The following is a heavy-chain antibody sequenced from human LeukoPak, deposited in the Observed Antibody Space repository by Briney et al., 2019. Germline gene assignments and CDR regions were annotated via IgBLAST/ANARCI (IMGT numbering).Heavy chain of an antibody. CDR3: AREYCSGGSCYSEFFDY. J-gene: IGHJ4*02. V-gene: IGHV3-11*01. CDR2: ISSSGSTI. CDR1: GFTFNDYY. D-gene: IGHD2-15*01. Sequence: GSLRLSRAASGFTFNDYYMSWIRQAPGKGLEWVSYISSSGSTIYYADSVKGRFTISRDNAKNSLYLQMNSLRAEDTAVYYCAREYCSGGSCYSEFFDYWGQGTLVTVSS.